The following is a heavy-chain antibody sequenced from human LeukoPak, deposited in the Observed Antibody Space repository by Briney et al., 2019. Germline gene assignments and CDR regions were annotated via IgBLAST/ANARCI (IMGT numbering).Heavy chain of an antibody. V-gene: IGHV3-7*01. CDR3: ARDPLTQNDY. CDR2: INQNGSEI. D-gene: IGHD1-14*01. Sequence: SGGSLRLSCAASGFTFSSYWMSWVRQAPGKGLERVANINQNGSEIYYVDSVKGRFTISRDNAKNSLYLQMNTLRAEDTALYYCARDPLTQNDYWGQGTLVTVSS. J-gene: IGHJ4*02. CDR1: GFTFSSYW.